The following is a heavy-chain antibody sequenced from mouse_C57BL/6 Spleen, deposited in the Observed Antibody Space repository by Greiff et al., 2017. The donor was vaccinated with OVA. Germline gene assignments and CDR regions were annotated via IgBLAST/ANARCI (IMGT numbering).Heavy chain of an antibody. Sequence: EVKLVESGPVLVKPGASVKMSCKASGYTFTDYYMNWVKQSHGKSLEWIGVINPYNGGTSYNQKFKGKATLTVDKSSSTAYMELNSLTSEDSAVYYCARGRSSFSYWYFDVWGTGTTVTVSS. CDR3: ARGRSSFSYWYFDV. V-gene: IGHV1-19*01. CDR1: GYTFTDYY. D-gene: IGHD1-1*01. CDR2: INPYNGGT. J-gene: IGHJ1*03.